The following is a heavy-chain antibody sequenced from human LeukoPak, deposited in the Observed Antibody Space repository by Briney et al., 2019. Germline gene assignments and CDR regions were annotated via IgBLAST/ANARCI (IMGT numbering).Heavy chain of an antibody. CDR3: AREDHCVTTTCYNYFDY. J-gene: IGHJ4*02. CDR2: IKQDGSEK. D-gene: IGHD2-2*02. Sequence: AGESLRLSCSASGFIFRNYWMTWVRQAPGKGLEWVANIKQDGSEKYYVDSVKGRFTISRDNAKKSLYLQMNTLRAEDTAVYYCAREDHCVTTTCYNYFDYWGQGTLVTVSS. V-gene: IGHV3-7*01. CDR1: GFIFRNYW.